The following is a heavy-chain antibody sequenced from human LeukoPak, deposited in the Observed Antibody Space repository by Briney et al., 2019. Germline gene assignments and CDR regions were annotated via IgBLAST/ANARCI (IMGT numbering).Heavy chain of an antibody. CDR2: ISSGSSYM. D-gene: IGHD3-10*01. V-gene: IGHV3-21*01. J-gene: IGHJ3*02. CDR3: ARVGTPQTGLFAFDI. CDR1: GFTFSTYS. Sequence: GGSLRLSCAASGFTFSTYSMNWVRQAPGKGLEWVSSISSGSSYMYYADSVKGRFTISRDNAKNSLHLQMNSLRAEDTAVYYCARVGTPQTGLFAFDIWGQGTMVTVSS.